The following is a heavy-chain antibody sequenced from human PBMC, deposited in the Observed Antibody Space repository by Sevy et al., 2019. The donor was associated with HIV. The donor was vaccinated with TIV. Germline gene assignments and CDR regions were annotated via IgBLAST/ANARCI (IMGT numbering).Heavy chain of an antibody. V-gene: IGHV1-18*01. CDR2: ISAYNGNT. D-gene: IGHD3-22*01. CDR1: GYTFTSYG. J-gene: IGHJ6*02. CDR3: ARDLGYYYDSSGYYLNYYYYYGMDV. Sequence: ASVKVSCKASGYTFTSYGISWVRQAPGQGLEWMGWISAYNGNTNYAQKLQGRVTMTTDTSTSTAYMELRSLRSDDTAVYYCARDLGYYYDSSGYYLNYYYYYGMDVWGQGTTVTVSS.